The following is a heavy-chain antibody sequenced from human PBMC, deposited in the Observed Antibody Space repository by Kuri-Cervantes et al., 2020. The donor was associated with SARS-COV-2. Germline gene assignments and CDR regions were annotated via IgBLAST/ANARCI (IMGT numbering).Heavy chain of an antibody. J-gene: IGHJ6*03. CDR2: ISYDGSNK. CDR3: ARGAANYYYMDV. CDR1: GFTFRTNV. D-gene: IGHD3-16*01. Sequence: GESLKISCVVSGFTFRTNVMAWVRQAPGKGLEWVAVISYDGSNKYYADSVKGRFSISRDNPKNTVSLHMNSLRAEDTAMYYCARGAANYYYMDVWGKGTTVTVSS. V-gene: IGHV3-30-3*01.